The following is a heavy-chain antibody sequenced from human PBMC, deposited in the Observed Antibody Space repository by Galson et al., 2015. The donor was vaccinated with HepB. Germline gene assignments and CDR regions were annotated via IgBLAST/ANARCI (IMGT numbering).Heavy chain of an antibody. CDR2: VKSETDGGTT. D-gene: IGHD2-2*01. V-gene: IGHV3-15*01. J-gene: IGHJ4*02. CDR1: GFTFSNAW. Sequence: SLRLSCAASGFTFSNAWMSWVRQAPGKGLEWVGRVKSETDGGTTDYAAPMKGRFTISRDDSKNTLCLQVNSLKIEDTAVYYCTSRECSSASCYDYWGQGALVIVSS. CDR3: TSRECSSASCYDY.